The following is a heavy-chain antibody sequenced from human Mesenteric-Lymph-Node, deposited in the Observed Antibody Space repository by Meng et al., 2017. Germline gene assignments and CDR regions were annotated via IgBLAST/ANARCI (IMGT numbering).Heavy chain of an antibody. CDR2: IYHSGST. Sequence: SETLSLTCSVSGASISSYYWSWIRQPPGKGLEWIGSIYHSGSTYYNPSLKSRVTISVDTSKNQFSLKLSSVTAADTAVYYCARDGYCGSYYSLALDAFDIWGQGTMVTVSS. CDR3: ARDGYCGSYYSLALDAFDI. D-gene: IGHD1-26*01. J-gene: IGHJ3*02. CDR1: GASISSYY. V-gene: IGHV4-38-2*02.